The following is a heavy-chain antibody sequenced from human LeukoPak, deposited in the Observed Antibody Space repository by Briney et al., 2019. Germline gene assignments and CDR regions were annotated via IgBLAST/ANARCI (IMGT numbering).Heavy chain of an antibody. CDR3: ARGTNRIVVVVAAIHNWFDP. Sequence: GASVKVSCKASGYTFTGYYMHWVRQAPGQGLEWMGWINPNSGGTNYAQKFQGRVTMTRDTSISTAYMELSRLRSDDTAVYYCARGTNRIVVVVAAIHNWFDPWGQGTLVTVSS. CDR1: GYTFTGYY. CDR2: INPNSGGT. V-gene: IGHV1-2*02. D-gene: IGHD2-15*01. J-gene: IGHJ5*02.